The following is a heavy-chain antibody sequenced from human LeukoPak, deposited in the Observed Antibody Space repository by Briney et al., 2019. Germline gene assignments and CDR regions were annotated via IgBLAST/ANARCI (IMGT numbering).Heavy chain of an antibody. CDR2: MNPNSGNT. CDR1: GYTFTSYG. J-gene: IGHJ4*02. Sequence: ASVKVSCKASGYTFTSYGINWVRQATGQGLEWMGWMNPNSGNTGYAQKFQGRVTITRNTSISTAYMELSSLRSEDTAVYYCARGLRFCSGGSCYPNFDYWGQGTLVTVSS. CDR3: ARGLRFCSGGSCYPNFDY. D-gene: IGHD2-15*01. V-gene: IGHV1-8*03.